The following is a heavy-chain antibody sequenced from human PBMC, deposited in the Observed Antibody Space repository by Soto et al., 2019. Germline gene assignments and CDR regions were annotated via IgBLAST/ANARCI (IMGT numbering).Heavy chain of an antibody. J-gene: IGHJ6*02. V-gene: IGHV1-3*01. D-gene: IGHD3-3*01. CDR3: ARVRPLRFLEWLLTRDYYYGMDV. Sequence: XSVKVCCEASGYPLTSYAMHWVRQAPGQRLEWMGWINAGNGNTKYSQKFQGRVTITRDTSASTAYMELSSLRSEDTAVYYCARVRPLRFLEWLLTRDYYYGMDVWGQGTTVTVSS. CDR1: GYPLTSYA. CDR2: INAGNGNT.